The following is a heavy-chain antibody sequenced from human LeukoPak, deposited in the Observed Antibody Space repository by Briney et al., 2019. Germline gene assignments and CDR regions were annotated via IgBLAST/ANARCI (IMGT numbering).Heavy chain of an antibody. CDR1: GFTFSSYW. D-gene: IGHD2-15*01. V-gene: IGHV3-74*01. CDR2: INSDGSST. Sequence: GGSLRLSCAASGFTFSSYWMHWVRQAPGKGLVWVSSINSDGSSTSYADSVKGRFTISRDNAKITLYLQMNSLRAEDTAVYYCARVSKGGYCSGGSCYNWFDPWGQGTLVTVSS. CDR3: ARVSKGGYCSGGSCYNWFDP. J-gene: IGHJ5*02.